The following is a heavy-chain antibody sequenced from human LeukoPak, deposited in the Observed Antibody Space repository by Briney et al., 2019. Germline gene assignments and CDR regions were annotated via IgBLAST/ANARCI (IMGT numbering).Heavy chain of an antibody. V-gene: IGHV3-30*04. J-gene: IGHJ4*02. D-gene: IGHD3-22*01. CDR1: GFTFSSYA. CDR3: VKDGRRISMIVVVRRGHYFDY. Sequence: GSLRLSCAASGFTFSSYAMHWVRQAPGKGLEWVAVISYDGSNKYYADSVKGRFTISRDNSKNTLYLQMNSLRAEDTAVYYCVKDGRRISMIVVVRRGHYFDYWGRGTLVTVSS. CDR2: ISYDGSNK.